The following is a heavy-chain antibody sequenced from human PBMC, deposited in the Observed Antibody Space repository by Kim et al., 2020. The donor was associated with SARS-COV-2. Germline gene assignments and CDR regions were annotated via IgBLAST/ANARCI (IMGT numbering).Heavy chain of an antibody. D-gene: IGHD6-13*01. CDR2: IGTAGDT. CDR3: ARGSSSWYYYYFDY. CDR1: GFTFSSYD. Sequence: GGSLRLSCAASGFTFSSYDMHWVRQATGKGLEWVSAIGTAGDTYYPGSVKGRFTISRENAKNSLYLQMNSLRAGDTAVYYCARGSSSWYYYYFDYWGQGTLVTVSS. V-gene: IGHV3-13*01. J-gene: IGHJ4*02.